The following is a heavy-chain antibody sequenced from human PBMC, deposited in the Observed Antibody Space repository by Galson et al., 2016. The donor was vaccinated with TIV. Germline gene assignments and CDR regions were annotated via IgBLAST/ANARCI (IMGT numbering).Heavy chain of an antibody. V-gene: IGHV3-7*01. CDR2: IDKDGNEK. Sequence: LRLSCAASGFTFGNYWMSWVRQAPGKGLEWVANIDKDGNEKYYVDSVKGRFTISRDNAKNTLYLQMNSLRAEDMAIFYCARLLEWTHEAFDTWGQGTMVTVSA. J-gene: IGHJ3*02. CDR3: ARLLEWTHEAFDT. D-gene: IGHD3-3*01. CDR1: GFTFGNYW.